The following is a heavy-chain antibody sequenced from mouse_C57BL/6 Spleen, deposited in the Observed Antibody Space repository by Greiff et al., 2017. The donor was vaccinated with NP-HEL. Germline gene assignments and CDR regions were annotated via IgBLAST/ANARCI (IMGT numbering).Heavy chain of an antibody. J-gene: IGHJ1*03. CDR3: ARRGWEDDWYFDV. CDR1: GYSITSGYY. Sequence: EVQLVESGPGLVKPSQSLSLTCSVTGYSITSGYYWNWIRQFPGNKLEWMGYISYDGSNNYNPSLKNRISITRDTSKNQFFLKLNSVTTEDTATYYCARRGWEDDWYFDVWGTGTTVTVSS. D-gene: IGHD3-3*01. CDR2: ISYDGSN. V-gene: IGHV3-6*01.